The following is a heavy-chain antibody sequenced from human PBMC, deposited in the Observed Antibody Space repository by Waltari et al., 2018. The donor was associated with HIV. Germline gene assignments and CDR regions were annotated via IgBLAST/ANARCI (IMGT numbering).Heavy chain of an antibody. D-gene: IGHD4-17*01. CDR2: ISGQKRDT. CDR3: VRGAYGDINDY. J-gene: IGHJ4*02. Sequence: QVHLVQSVTEVKAPGASVRVPCKTTWYFFTSFGISWGRQAPGQGLGWIGWISGQKRDTCYEQKFQGRVAMTTDISTTTAYMELKSLISDDTAMYFCVRGAYGDINDYWGQGTLVAVSS. CDR1: WYFFTSFG. V-gene: IGHV1-18*01.